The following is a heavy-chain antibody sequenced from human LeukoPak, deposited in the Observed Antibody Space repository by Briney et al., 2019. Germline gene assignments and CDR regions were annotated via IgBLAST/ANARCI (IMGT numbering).Heavy chain of an antibody. J-gene: IGHJ4*02. CDR3: AKDGPTAYFDY. CDR1: GFTFNGYW. D-gene: IGHD5-18*01. Sequence: GGSLRLSCAVSGFTFNGYWMTWVRQAPGKGLEWVANIKEDGSEEYYVASVMGRFTISRDNAKNSVYLQMNSLRAEDTAVYFCAKDGPTAYFDYWGQGALVTVSS. CDR2: IKEDGSEE. V-gene: IGHV3-7*01.